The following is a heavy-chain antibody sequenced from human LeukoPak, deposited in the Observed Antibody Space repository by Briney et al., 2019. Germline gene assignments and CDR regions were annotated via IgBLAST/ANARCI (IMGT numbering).Heavy chain of an antibody. Sequence: EPGGSLRLSCAASGFTVSSNYMSWVRQAPGKGLEWVSVIYRGGSTYYADSVKGRFTISRDNSKNTLYLQMNSLRAEDTAVYYCARVSSSWPYYYYYYMDVWGKGTTVTVSS. D-gene: IGHD6-13*01. V-gene: IGHV3-53*01. J-gene: IGHJ6*03. CDR3: ARVSSSWPYYYYYYMDV. CDR2: IYRGGST. CDR1: GFTVSSNY.